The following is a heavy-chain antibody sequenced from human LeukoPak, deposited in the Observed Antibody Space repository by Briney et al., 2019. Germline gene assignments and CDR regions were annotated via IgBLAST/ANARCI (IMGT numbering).Heavy chain of an antibody. CDR1: GNSLSKHA. CDR3: AREVIGFCNNGVCSRGSYLDH. J-gene: IGHJ4*02. D-gene: IGHD2-8*01. Sequence: GASVKVSCKASGNSLSKHALHWVRQAPGQSLEWMGLISVGNGNTKYSQEFQGRVNITWDTSATTAYMELSSLRSEDMAVYYCAREVIGFCNNGVCSRGSYLDHWGQGTLVTVSS. V-gene: IGHV1-3*03. CDR2: ISVGNGNT.